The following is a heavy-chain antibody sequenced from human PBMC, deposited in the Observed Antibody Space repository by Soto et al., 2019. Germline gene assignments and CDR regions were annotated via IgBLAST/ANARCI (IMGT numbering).Heavy chain of an antibody. CDR2: ISGGGGTT. CDR1: GFTFSSYA. CDR3: AKDRSGSYIYYYYGMDV. V-gene: IGHV3-23*01. J-gene: IGHJ6*02. Sequence: EVQLLESGGGFVQPGGSLRLSCAASGFTFSSYAMNWVRQAPGKGLEWVSGISGGGGTTYYADSVKGRFTISRDNSKNTLYLQINSLRAEDTAVYYCAKDRSGSYIYYYYGMDVWGQGTTVTVSS. D-gene: IGHD3-10*01.